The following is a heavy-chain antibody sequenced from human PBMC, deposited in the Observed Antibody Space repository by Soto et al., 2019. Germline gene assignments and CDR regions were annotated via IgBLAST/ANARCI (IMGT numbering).Heavy chain of an antibody. V-gene: IGHV4-34*01. Sequence: SETLSLTCAVYGGSFSGYYWSWIRQPPGKGLEWIGEINHSGSTNYNPSLKSRVTISVDTSKNQFSLKLSSVTAADTAVYYCARGRGGSGSYLYYYYYMDGWGKRTTVTVSS. CDR2: INHSGST. D-gene: IGHD3-10*01. CDR1: GGSFSGYY. J-gene: IGHJ6*03. CDR3: ARGRGGSGSYLYYYYYMDG.